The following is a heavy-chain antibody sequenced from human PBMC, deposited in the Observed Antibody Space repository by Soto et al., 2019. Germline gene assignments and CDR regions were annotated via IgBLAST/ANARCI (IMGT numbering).Heavy chain of an antibody. CDR2: ISSSSSYI. Sequence: GGSLRLSCAASGFTFSSFGMNWVRQAPGKGLEWVSSISSSSSYIDYVDSVKGRFTISRDNTANSLYLQMNSLRAEDTAVYYCATHLFDGRGYHWRQGTLVTVSS. V-gene: IGHV3-21*01. CDR1: GFTFSSFG. CDR3: ATHLFDGRGYH. D-gene: IGHD3-22*01. J-gene: IGHJ4*02.